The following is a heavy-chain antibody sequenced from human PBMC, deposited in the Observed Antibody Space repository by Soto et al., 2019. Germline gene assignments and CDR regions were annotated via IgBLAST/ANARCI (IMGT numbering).Heavy chain of an antibody. D-gene: IGHD2-2*01. CDR1: GYSFTSYW. CDR3: ASSSTRTGYYYGMDV. V-gene: IGHV5-51*01. CDR2: IYPGDSDT. Sequence: PGESLKISCKGSGYSFTSYWIGWVRQMPGKGLEWMGIIYPGDSDTRYSPSFQGQVTISADKSISTAYLQWSSLKASDTAMYYCASSSTRTGYYYGMDVWGQGTTVTVSS. J-gene: IGHJ6*02.